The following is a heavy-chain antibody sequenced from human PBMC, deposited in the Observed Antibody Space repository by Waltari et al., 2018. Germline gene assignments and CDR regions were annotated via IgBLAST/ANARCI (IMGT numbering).Heavy chain of an antibody. CDR3: ARFSSPAIPDY. Sequence: EVQLVESGGGLVQPGGSLRLSCAAAGFTFSNYEMHWVRQAPGKGLEWVSYISGSGSTIYYADSVKGRFTISRDNAKNSLNLQMNSLRAEDTALYFCARFSSPAIPDYWGQGTLVTVSS. V-gene: IGHV3-48*03. J-gene: IGHJ4*02. CDR2: ISGSGSTI. CDR1: GFTFSNYE.